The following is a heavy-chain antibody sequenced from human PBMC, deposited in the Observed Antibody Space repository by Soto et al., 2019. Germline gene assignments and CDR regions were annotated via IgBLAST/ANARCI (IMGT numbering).Heavy chain of an antibody. CDR1: GGSFSGYY. CDR2: INHSGST. V-gene: IGHV4-34*01. CDR3: ARGATLGYCSSTSCYGPLRRLLYFQH. Sequence: SETLSLTCAVYGGSFSGYYWSWIRQPPGKGLEWIGEINHSGSTNYNPSLKSRVTISVDTSKNQFSLKLSSVTAADTAVYYCARGATLGYCSSTSCYGPLRRLLYFQHWGQGTLVTSPQ. J-gene: IGHJ1*01. D-gene: IGHD2-2*01.